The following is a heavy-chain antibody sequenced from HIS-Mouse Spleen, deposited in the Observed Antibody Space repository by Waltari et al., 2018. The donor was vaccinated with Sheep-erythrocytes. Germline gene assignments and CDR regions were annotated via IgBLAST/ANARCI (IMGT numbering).Heavy chain of an antibody. CDR2: IFSNDEK. J-gene: IGHJ6*02. CDR1: GFSLSNARMG. V-gene: IGHV2-26*01. Sequence: QVTLKESGPVLVKPTETLTLTCTVSGFSLSNARMGVSWIRQPPGKALEWLAHIFSNDEKSYRTSLKSRLTISKDTSKSQVVLTMTNIDPVDTAAYYCARITVDQLVDYYYYYGMDVWGQGTTVTVSS. D-gene: IGHD6-13*01. CDR3: ARITVDQLVDYYYYYGMDV.